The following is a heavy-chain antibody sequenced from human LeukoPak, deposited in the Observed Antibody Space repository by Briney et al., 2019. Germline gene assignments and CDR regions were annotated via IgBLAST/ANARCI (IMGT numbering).Heavy chain of an antibody. V-gene: IGHV4-59*01. Sequence: SETLSLTCSVSGASISNYDWSWIRQPPGKGLEWIAYIYYSGSTNYNPSLQSRVTISVDTSKNQFSLKLSSVTAADTAVYYCARLTMKNYYFAYWGQGALATVSS. CDR2: IYYSGST. D-gene: IGHD3-22*01. J-gene: IGHJ4*02. CDR3: ARLTMKNYYFAY. CDR1: GASISNYD.